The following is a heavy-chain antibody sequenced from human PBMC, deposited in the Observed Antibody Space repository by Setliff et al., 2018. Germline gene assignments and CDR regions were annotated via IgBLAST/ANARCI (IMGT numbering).Heavy chain of an antibody. CDR3: ARANKKLDYYYYYYMDV. J-gene: IGHJ6*03. CDR1: GDSFSDYY. V-gene: IGHV4-34*01. D-gene: IGHD1-1*01. Sequence: SETLSLTCAVYGDSFSDYYWSWIRQPPGKGLEWIEEINHRGSTNYSPSLRSRVTMSVDTSKKQLSLKLSSVTAADTAVYYCARANKKLDYYYYYYMDVWGTGTTVTVSS. CDR2: INHRGST.